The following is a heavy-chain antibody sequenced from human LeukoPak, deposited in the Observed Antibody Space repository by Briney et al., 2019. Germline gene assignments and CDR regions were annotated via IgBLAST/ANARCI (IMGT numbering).Heavy chain of an antibody. J-gene: IGHJ4*02. Sequence: KASETLSLTCTVSGGSISSSSYYWGWIRQPPGKGLEWIGSIYYSGSTYYNPSLKSRVTISVDTSKNQFSLKLSSVTAADTAVYYCARHASNSVAGTVFDYWGQGTLVTVSS. V-gene: IGHV4-39*01. CDR2: IYYSGST. CDR1: GGSISSSSYY. D-gene: IGHD6-19*01. CDR3: ARHASNSVAGTVFDY.